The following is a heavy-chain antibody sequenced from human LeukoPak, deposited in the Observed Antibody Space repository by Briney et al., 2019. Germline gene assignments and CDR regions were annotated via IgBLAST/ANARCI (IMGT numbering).Heavy chain of an antibody. CDR1: GYTFTCYY. CDR2: INPNSGGT. CDR3: ARDLGSIVATFDFFWYFDL. J-gene: IGHJ2*01. V-gene: IGHV1-2*02. D-gene: IGHD5-12*01. Sequence: ASVKVSFTSSGYTFTCYYMHWVRQAPGQGLEWMGWINPNSGGTNNAHKVQGRVTMTRDTSISTAYMELSRLTSDDTAVYYCARDLGSIVATFDFFWYFDLWGRGTLVTVSS.